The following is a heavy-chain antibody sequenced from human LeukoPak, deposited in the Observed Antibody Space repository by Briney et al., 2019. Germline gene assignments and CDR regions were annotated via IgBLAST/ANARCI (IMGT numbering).Heavy chain of an antibody. D-gene: IGHD1-26*01. CDR3: ARESISGHRDFDY. Sequence: GGSLRLSCAASGFTFSGYSMNWVRQAPGKGLEWLSYISSGSRTIYYADSVKSRFTVSRDNAKNSLYLQMNSLRAEDTAVYYCARESISGHRDFDYWGQGALVTVSS. J-gene: IGHJ4*02. CDR1: GFTFSGYS. V-gene: IGHV3-48*01. CDR2: ISSGSRTI.